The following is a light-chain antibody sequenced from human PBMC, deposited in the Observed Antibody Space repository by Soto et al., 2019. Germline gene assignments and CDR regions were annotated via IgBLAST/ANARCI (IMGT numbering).Light chain of an antibody. V-gene: IGLV1-40*01. CDR2: GNS. J-gene: IGLJ1*01. Sequence: QSVLTQPPSVSGAPGQRVTISCTGSSSNIGAGYDVHWYQQLPGTAPKLLIYGNSNRPSGVPDRFSGSKSGTSASLAITGLQAEDEADYYCQSYYSSLSGSYVFGTGTKVPVL. CDR3: QSYYSSLSGSYV. CDR1: SSNIGAGYD.